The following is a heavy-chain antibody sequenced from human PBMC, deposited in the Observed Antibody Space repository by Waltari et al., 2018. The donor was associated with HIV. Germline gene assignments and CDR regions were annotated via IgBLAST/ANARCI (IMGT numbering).Heavy chain of an antibody. Sequence: QIQLVPSGPEMRQPAASVKISCRASGFTFTTHVFSWVRQAPGQGLEWLGWISAYDGNRDFAKKFKDKVTLTTDSSTTTAYLQLRKLKSDDTAIDDCVRGGGTWLYDMYYYQGMDVWGQGTTVIISS. CDR1: GFTFTTHV. CDR2: ISAYDGNR. V-gene: IGHV1-18*01. CDR3: VRGGGTWLYDMYYYQGMDV. D-gene: IGHD3-16*01. J-gene: IGHJ6*02.